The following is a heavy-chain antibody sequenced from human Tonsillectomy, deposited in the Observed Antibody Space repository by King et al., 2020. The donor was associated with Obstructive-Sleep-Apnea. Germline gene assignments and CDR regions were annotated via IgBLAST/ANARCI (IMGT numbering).Heavy chain of an antibody. Sequence: QLQESGPGLVKPSETLSLTCTVSGGSISSYYWSWIRQPPGKGLEWSGYIYYSGSTNYNPSLKSRVPLSVDTSKNQLSLTLGAVTAAAQAVYYCARLGGGYYRREYFDYWGQGTLVTVSS. V-gene: IGHV4-59*08. CDR3: ARLGGGYYRREYFDY. J-gene: IGHJ4*02. CDR2: IYYSGST. D-gene: IGHD5-24*01. CDR1: GGSISSYY.